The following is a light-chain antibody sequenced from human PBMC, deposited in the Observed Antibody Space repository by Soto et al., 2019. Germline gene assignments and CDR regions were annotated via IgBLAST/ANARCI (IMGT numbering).Light chain of an antibody. V-gene: IGKV1-39*01. CDR1: QSISSY. CDR2: AAS. CDR3: QQSYRTPRT. Sequence: DIQMTQSPSSLSASVGDRVTIMCRASQSISSYLNWYQQKPGKAPKLLIYAASSLQSGIPSRFSGSGSGTDFTLTISSLQPEDFATYYCQQSYRTPRTFGQGTKLDIK. J-gene: IGKJ2*01.